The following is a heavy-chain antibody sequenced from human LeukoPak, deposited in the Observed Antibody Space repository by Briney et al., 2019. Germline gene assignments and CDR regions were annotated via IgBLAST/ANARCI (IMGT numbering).Heavy chain of an antibody. J-gene: IGHJ4*02. V-gene: IGHV4-59*01. CDR2: IYYSGST. D-gene: IGHD3-22*01. CDR1: GGSISSYY. CDR3: ARDFRRQYYDSSGPLDY. Sequence: SETLSLTCTVSGGSISSYYWGWIRQPPGKGLEWIGYIYYSGSTNYNPSLKSRVTISVDTSKNQFSLKLSSVTAADTAVYYCARDFRRQYYDSSGPLDYWGQGTLVTVSS.